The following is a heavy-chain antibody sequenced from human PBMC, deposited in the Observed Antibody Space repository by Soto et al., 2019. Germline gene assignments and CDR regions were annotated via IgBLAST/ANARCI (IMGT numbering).Heavy chain of an antibody. J-gene: IGHJ4*02. CDR1: GYTFTDFG. Sequence: QGQLVQSGAEVKKPGASVKVSCKASGYTFTDFGISWVRQAPGQGLEWMGWISAYNGNTNYAQKVQGRVTMTTDTSTSTAYMELRSLRSDDTAVYYCARDSGNLGNWASFFDYWGQGTLVTVSS. D-gene: IGHD7-27*01. V-gene: IGHV1-18*01. CDR3: ARDSGNLGNWASFFDY. CDR2: ISAYNGNT.